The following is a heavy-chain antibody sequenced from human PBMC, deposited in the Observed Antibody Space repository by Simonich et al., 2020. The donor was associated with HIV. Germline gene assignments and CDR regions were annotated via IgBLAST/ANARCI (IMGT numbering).Heavy chain of an antibody. CDR2: IIGNSGSI. Sequence: EVHLVESGGGLVQPGRSLRLSCAASGFTFDDYAMHWVRQAPGKGRGWYSGIIGNSGSIGYADSVKGRFTISRDNAKNSLYLQMNRLRAEDTALYYCAKDKGAYYGSGSPVYWGQGTLVTVSS. CDR1: GFTFDDYA. V-gene: IGHV3-9*01. CDR3: AKDKGAYYGSGSPVY. D-gene: IGHD3-10*01. J-gene: IGHJ4*02.